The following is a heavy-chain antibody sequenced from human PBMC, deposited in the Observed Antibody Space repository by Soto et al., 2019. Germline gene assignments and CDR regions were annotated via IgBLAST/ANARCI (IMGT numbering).Heavy chain of an antibody. J-gene: IGHJ4*02. V-gene: IGHV4-30-4*01. Sequence: PSETLSLTCTFSCGSINSDAYYWSWIRQPPGKGLEWIGHIYYSGRTYYAPSLESRLTISLDMSKNQFSLRLSSVNASDTAVYYCARDRSNSPDYFDYWGQGTLVTVSS. CDR1: CGSINSDAYY. D-gene: IGHD6-6*01. CDR3: ARDRSNSPDYFDY. CDR2: IYYSGRT.